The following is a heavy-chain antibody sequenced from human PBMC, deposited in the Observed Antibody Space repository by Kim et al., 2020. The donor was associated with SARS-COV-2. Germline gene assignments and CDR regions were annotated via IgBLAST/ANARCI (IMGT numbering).Heavy chain of an antibody. Sequence: GGSLRLSCAASGFTFSSYSMNWVRQAPGKGLEWVSSISSSSSYIYYADSVKGRFTISRDNAKNSLYLQMNSLRAEDTAVYYCARVNYIWGSYGGAFDIWGQRTMVTVSS. CDR3: ARVNYIWGSYGGAFDI. CDR2: ISSSSSYI. CDR1: GFTFSSYS. D-gene: IGHD3-16*01. J-gene: IGHJ3*02. V-gene: IGHV3-21*01.